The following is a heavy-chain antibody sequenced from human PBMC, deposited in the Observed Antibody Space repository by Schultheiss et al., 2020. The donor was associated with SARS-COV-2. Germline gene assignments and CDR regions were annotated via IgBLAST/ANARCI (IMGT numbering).Heavy chain of an antibody. CDR3: ARMTKYYYDRSGCIDY. CDR2: IFSNDEK. V-gene: IGHV2-70*13. Sequence: SGPTLVKPTQTLTLTCTFSGFSLTTSGVCVSWIRQPPGKALEWLAHIFSNDEKSYSTSLKSRLTISQDTPKKQVVLTMTNMDPADTATYYCARMTKYYYDRSGCIDYWGQGILVTVSS. CDR1: GFSLTTSGVC. D-gene: IGHD3-22*01. J-gene: IGHJ4*02.